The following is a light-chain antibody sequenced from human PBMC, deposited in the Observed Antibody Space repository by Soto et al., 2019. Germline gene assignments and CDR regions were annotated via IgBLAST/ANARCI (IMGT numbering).Light chain of an antibody. V-gene: IGLV2-11*01. Sequence: QSALTQPRSVSGSPGQSVTISCSGTSSDLGGYNYVSWYQHHPGKAPKLMIYDVTLRPSGVPDRFSGSKSGNTASLTISGLQAEDEADYYCCSYAGRFTWVFGGGTQLTVL. CDR2: DVT. CDR1: SSDLGGYNY. CDR3: CSYAGRFTWV. J-gene: IGLJ3*02.